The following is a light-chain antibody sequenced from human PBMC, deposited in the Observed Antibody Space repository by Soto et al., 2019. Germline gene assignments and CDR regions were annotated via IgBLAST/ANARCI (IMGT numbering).Light chain of an antibody. CDR3: QQVNVYPST. CDR2: AAS. Sequence: DIQMTQSPSSLSTSVVDRVTISCRASQSISSFLNWFQQKPGKAPKLLIYAASSLQSGVPSRFSGSGSGTNFTLTIDSLQPEDFATYYCQQVNVYPSTFGGGTKVDIK. CDR1: QSISSF. V-gene: IGKV1-39*01. J-gene: IGKJ4*01.